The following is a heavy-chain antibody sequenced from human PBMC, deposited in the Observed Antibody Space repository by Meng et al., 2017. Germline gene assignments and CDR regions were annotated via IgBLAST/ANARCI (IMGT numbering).Heavy chain of an antibody. CDR3: ARVEMATIGVFDY. D-gene: IGHD5-24*01. CDR1: GGAISSNY. Sequence: HGQLQETGTGMVKTSETRTITCTVSGGAISSNYWSWIRQHPGKGLEWIGYIYYSGSTNYNPSLKSRVTIAVDTSKNQFSLKLSSVTAADTAVYYCARVEMATIGVFDYWGQGTLVTVSS. J-gene: IGHJ4*02. V-gene: IGHV4-59*01. CDR2: IYYSGST.